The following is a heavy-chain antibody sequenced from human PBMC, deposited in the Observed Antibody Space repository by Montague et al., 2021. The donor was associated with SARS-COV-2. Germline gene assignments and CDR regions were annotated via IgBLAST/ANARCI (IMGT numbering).Heavy chain of an antibody. CDR2: ISIYGTNT. Sequence: SLRLSCAVSGFSFSDSAMSWVRQTPGKGLEYVAGISIYGTNTFYGDSVKGRFTISRDNSRNTVYLQMNSLRVEDMATYYCAKEEVPNDYWGRGTLVTVAS. J-gene: IGHJ4*02. V-gene: IGHV3-23*01. CDR3: AKEEVPNDY. CDR1: GFSFSDSA.